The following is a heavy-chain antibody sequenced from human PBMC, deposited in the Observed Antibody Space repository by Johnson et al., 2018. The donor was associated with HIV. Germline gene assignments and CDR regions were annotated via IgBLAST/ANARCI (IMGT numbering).Heavy chain of an antibody. D-gene: IGHD1-26*01. CDR2: IRSKPYSYAT. CDR3: ARGGVGYVFDI. V-gene: IGHV3-73*01. J-gene: IGHJ3*02. Sequence: VQLVESGGGLVQSGGSLRLSCAASGFTFSGSAMHWVRQASGKGLEWVGRIRSKPYSYATAYAASVTGRFTISRDDSKNTAYLQMNSLRAEDTAVYYWARGGVGYVFDIWGQGTMVTVSS. CDR1: GFTFSGSA.